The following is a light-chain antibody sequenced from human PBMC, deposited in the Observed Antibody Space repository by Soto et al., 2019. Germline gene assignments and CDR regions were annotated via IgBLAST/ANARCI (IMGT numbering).Light chain of an antibody. CDR3: ATWDGSLTGEV. CDR2: DNN. J-gene: IGLJ2*01. CDR1: SSDIGNNY. Sequence: QSVLMQPPSVSAAPGQKVTISCSGSSSDIGNNYVSWYQQLPGTAPKLLIYDNNKRPSGIPDRFSGSKSGTSGTLDITGLQTGDEADYYCATWDGSLTGEVFGGGTKLTVL. V-gene: IGLV1-51*01.